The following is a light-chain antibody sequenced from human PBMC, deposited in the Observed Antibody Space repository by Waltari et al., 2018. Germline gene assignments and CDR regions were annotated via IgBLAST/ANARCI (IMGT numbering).Light chain of an antibody. V-gene: IGLV2-14*03. J-gene: IGLJ2*01. CDR1: SSDVGAYNY. CDR3: SAYTTASTRL. CDR2: DVS. Sequence: QSALTQPASVSGSPGQSITISCTGTSSDVGAYNYVSWYQQHPGKAPKLIIYDVSYRPSGISNRFSGSKSGNTASLTISGLQTEDEADYYCSAYTTASTRLFGGGTKLTVL.